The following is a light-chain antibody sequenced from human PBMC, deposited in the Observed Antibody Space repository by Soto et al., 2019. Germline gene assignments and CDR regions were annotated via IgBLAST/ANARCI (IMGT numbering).Light chain of an antibody. J-gene: IGKJ4*01. CDR3: QQYSDYPLT. Sequence: DIQMTQSPSTLSASVGDGVTITCRASQSLGDWLAWYQQKPGTAPKLLIYRASSLEDAVPSRFSGSGSGTEFTLTISGLQPGDFATYYCQQYSDYPLTFGGGTKVEVK. CDR1: QSLGDW. CDR2: RAS. V-gene: IGKV1-5*03.